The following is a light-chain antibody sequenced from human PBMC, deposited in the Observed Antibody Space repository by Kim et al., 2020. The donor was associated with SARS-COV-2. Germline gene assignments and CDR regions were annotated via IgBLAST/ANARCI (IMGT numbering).Light chain of an antibody. CDR2: DVF. V-gene: IGKV3-20*01. CDR3: QHYSSPPLT. J-gene: IGKJ4*01. CDR1: QSVRSSY. Sequence: EIVLTQSPGTLSLSPGERATLSCRASQSVRSSYLAWYQEKPGQAPRLIIYDVFRRATGIPDRFSGSGSGTDFTLTISRPEPEDFAVYYCQHYSSPPLTFGGGTKVDIK.